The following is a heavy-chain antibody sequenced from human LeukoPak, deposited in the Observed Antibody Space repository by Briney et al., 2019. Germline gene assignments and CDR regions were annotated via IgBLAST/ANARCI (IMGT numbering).Heavy chain of an antibody. J-gene: IGHJ4*02. CDR2: IQFDGSNK. CDR1: GFTFHNYD. V-gene: IGHV3-30*02. Sequence: GGSLRLSCATSGFTFHNYDMHWVRQAPGKGLEWVAFIQFDGSNKYYADSVKGRFTISRDNSKNTLFLQMNSLRGEDTAVYYCAKGQGYYFDYWGQGTLVTVSS. CDR3: AKGQGYYFDY.